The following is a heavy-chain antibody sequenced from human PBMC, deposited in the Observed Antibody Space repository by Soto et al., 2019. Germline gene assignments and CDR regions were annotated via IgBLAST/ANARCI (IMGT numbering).Heavy chain of an antibody. CDR3: AKGRRRSTSGYFFEY. J-gene: IGHJ4*02. CDR1: GFTFSTYA. CDR2: VSTSGLNT. Sequence: EVKLLESGGKLVQPGGSLTLSCAASGFTFSTYAMAWVRQAPGKGMEWVSGVSTSGLNTAYADPVKGRFYISRDNSKSTVALHMNSQLAWDMPLCYCAKGRRRSTSGYFFEYWGQGTPVTVSS. D-gene: IGHD2-2*01. V-gene: IGHV3-23*01.